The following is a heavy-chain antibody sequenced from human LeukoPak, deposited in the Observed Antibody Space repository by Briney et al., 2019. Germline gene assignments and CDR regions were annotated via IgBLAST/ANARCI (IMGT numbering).Heavy chain of an antibody. Sequence: GGSLRLSCAASGFTFSSNLMHWVRQGPGKGLVWVSHINSDGRSTRYADSVKGRFTISRDNAKNTVYLQMNSLRAEDTAVYLCARDFSGAIDYWGQGTQVTVSS. D-gene: IGHD3-10*01. CDR2: INSDGRST. V-gene: IGHV3-74*01. CDR1: GFTFSSNL. CDR3: ARDFSGAIDY. J-gene: IGHJ4*02.